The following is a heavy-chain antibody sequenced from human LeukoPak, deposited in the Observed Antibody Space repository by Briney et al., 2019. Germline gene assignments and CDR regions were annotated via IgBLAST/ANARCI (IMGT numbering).Heavy chain of an antibody. J-gene: IGHJ4*02. D-gene: IGHD1-26*01. CDR3: TRSPSLGGSYWGFDY. CDR2: IYSGGST. V-gene: IGHV3-66*01. CDR1: GFTVSSNY. Sequence: QPGGSLRLSCAASGFTVSSNYMSWVRQAPGKGLEWVSVIYSGGSTYYADSVKGRFTISRDNSKNTLYLQMNSLRADDTAVYYCTRSPSLGGSYWGFDYWGQGTLVTVSS.